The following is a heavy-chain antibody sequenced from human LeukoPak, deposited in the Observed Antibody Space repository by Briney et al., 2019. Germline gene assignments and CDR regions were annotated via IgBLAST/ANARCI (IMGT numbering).Heavy chain of an antibody. Sequence: GGSLRLSCAASGFTFSSYEMNWVRQAPGKGLEWVSYISSSGSTIYYADSVKGRFTISRDNAKNSLYLQMNSLRAEDTAVYYCARGGIGTSLDYWGQGTLVTVSS. CDR1: GFTFSSYE. CDR3: ARGGIGTSLDY. D-gene: IGHD2-21*01. V-gene: IGHV3-48*03. CDR2: ISSSGSTI. J-gene: IGHJ4*02.